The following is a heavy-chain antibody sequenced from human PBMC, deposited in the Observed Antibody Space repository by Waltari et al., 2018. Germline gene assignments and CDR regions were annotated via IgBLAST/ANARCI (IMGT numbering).Heavy chain of an antibody. CDR1: GYHFTTFA. Sequence: QVQVLQSGAEVKKPGASVKISCPVSGYHFTTFAVHWGRLAPGQKFEWLGWVNVGVGSTKTSQKFNDRLTFTKDTSATTVYMELRGLTSQDTAVYYCATRHLLQGLVETAYWGQGTQVNVST. CDR2: VNVGVGST. CDR3: ATRHLLQGLVETAY. J-gene: IGHJ4*02. D-gene: IGHD1-26*01. V-gene: IGHV1-3*01.